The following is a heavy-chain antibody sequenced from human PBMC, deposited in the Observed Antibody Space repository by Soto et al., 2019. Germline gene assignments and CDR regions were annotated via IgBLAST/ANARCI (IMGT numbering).Heavy chain of an antibody. D-gene: IGHD2-8*02. CDR3: GPGAGGGGY. Sequence: EVQLVESGGGLIQPGGSLRLSCAVSGFTVSNNYMSWVRQAPGKGLEGVSVIYSGGYTAYGDSVKGRFTISRDNSKNTLYFQRNGRGAARRAVYSGGPGAGGGGYWGQGTLVTVSS. CDR1: GFTVSNNY. V-gene: IGHV3-53*01. J-gene: IGHJ4*02. CDR2: IYSGGYT.